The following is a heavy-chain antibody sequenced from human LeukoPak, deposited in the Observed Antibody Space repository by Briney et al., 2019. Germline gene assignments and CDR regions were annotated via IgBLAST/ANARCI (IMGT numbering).Heavy chain of an antibody. CDR3: ARVVGVSGSFYYYYMDV. CDR1: GFTFSSYG. J-gene: IGHJ6*03. V-gene: IGHV3-23*01. D-gene: IGHD3-10*01. Sequence: GGSLRLSCAASGFTFSSYGMSWVRQAPGKGLQWVSVIIGSGSSTYYADSVKGRFTISRDNAKNSLYLQMNSLRAEDTAVYYCARVVGVSGSFYYYYMDVWGKGTTVTVSS. CDR2: IIGSGSST.